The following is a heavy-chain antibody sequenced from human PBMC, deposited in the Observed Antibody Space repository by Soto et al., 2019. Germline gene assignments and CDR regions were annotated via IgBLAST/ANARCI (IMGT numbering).Heavy chain of an antibody. Sequence: WGSLRLSCAASGFTFSSYLTHWVRQAPGKGLVWVSRINSDGSSTSYADSVKGRFTISRDNAKNTLYLQMNSLRAEDTAVYYCASGWNYYYYYMDGWGKGTTVTVS. CDR3: ASGWNYYYYYMDG. J-gene: IGHJ6*03. CDR2: INSDGSST. D-gene: IGHD6-19*01. V-gene: IGHV3-74*01. CDR1: GFTFSSYL.